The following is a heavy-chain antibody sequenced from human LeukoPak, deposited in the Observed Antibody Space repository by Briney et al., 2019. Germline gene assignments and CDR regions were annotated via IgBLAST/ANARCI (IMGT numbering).Heavy chain of an antibody. D-gene: IGHD3-10*01. J-gene: IGHJ4*02. CDR3: VKGRRGCSDVHYFDS. Sequence: GRSLRPSWEVSGLIFETYAMHWVRQAPGKGLEGVGVIFNNGSDTYYGDSVKGRFTISRDNSNNSLYLQMNGLTTGDTGVYFCVKGRRGCSDVHYFDSWGQGTLVTVSS. V-gene: IGHV3-30*18. CDR1: GLIFETYA. CDR2: IFNNGSDT.